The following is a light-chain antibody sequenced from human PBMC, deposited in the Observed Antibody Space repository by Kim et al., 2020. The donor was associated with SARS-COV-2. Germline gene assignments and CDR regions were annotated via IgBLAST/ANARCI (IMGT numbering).Light chain of an antibody. CDR2: GAS. Sequence: EIVLTQSPVTLSVSPGDRVTLSCRASQSVTSHLAWYQQKPGQAPRLLVYGASTRATGVPARFTGGGSGTEFTLDISSLQSEDFALYSCQQYSNWPWTFGQGTKVDIK. J-gene: IGKJ1*01. CDR3: QQYSNWPWT. V-gene: IGKV3-15*01. CDR1: QSVTSH.